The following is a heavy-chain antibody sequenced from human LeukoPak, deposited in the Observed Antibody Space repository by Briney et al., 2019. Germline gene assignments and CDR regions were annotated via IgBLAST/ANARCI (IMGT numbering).Heavy chain of an antibody. J-gene: IGHJ3*02. Sequence: GGSLRLSCAASGFTFSSYAMSWVRQAPGKGLEWVSAISGSGGSTYYADSVKGRFTISRDNSKNTLYLQMNSLRAEDTAVYYCAKAFIVVVPAAIYRGAFDIWGQGTMVTVSS. CDR2: ISGSGGST. V-gene: IGHV3-23*01. CDR1: GFTFSSYA. D-gene: IGHD2-2*01. CDR3: AKAFIVVVPAAIYRGAFDI.